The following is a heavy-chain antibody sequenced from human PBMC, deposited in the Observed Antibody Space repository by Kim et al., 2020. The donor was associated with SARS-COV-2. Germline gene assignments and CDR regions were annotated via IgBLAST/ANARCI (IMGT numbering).Heavy chain of an antibody. CDR1: GFIFSTYW. Sequence: GGSLRLSCAASGFIFSTYWMHWVRQAPGKGLVWVSRIKTDGSSTTYADSVKGRFTISRDNAKNTLYLQMNSLRAEDTAVYYCFQGISTAGTGSHWGRGTPDTDSS. J-gene: IGHJ4*02. D-gene: IGHD6-13*01. V-gene: IGHV3-74*01. CDR3: FQGISTAGTGSH. CDR2: IKTDGSST.